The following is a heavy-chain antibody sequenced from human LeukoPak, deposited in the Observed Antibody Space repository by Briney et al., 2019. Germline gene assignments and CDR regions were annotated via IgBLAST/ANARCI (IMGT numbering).Heavy chain of an antibody. CDR3: ARAYPYYFDY. Sequence: PSETLSLTCTVSGDSISGANYYWTWIRQPADKGLEWIGRISTSGSTSYDPSLKSRVTMSVDTSKNQFSLKLSSVTAADTAVYYCARAYPYYFDYWGQGTLVTVSS. J-gene: IGHJ4*02. CDR2: ISTSGST. CDR1: GDSISGANYY. D-gene: IGHD2-21*01. V-gene: IGHV4-61*02.